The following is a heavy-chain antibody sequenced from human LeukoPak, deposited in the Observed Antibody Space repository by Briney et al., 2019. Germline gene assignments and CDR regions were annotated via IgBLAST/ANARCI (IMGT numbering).Heavy chain of an antibody. Sequence: ASVKVSCKASGYTFTSCGISWVRQAPGQGLEWMGWISAYNGNTNYAQKLQGRVTMTTDTSTSTAYMELRSLRSDDTAVYYCARSAYYDILTGYYSWFDPRGQGTLVTVSS. J-gene: IGHJ5*02. CDR2: ISAYNGNT. D-gene: IGHD3-9*01. V-gene: IGHV1-18*01. CDR3: ARSAYYDILTGYYSWFDP. CDR1: GYTFTSCG.